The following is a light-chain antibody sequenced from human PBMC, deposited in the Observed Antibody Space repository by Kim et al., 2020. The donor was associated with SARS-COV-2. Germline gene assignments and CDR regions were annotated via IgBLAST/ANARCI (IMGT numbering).Light chain of an antibody. CDR1: QSVSSNY. J-gene: IGKJ1*01. CDR3: QQYGSSPPT. V-gene: IGKV3-20*01. Sequence: EIVLTQSPGTLSLSPGERATLSCRASQSVSSNYLAWYQQRPGQAPRLLMYGASSRATGIPDRFSGSGSGTDFTLTISRLDPEDFAVYYCQQYGSSPPTFGQGTKVDIK. CDR2: GAS.